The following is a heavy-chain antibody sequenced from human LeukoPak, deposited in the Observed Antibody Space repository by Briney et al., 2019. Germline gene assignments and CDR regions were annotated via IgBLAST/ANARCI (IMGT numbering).Heavy chain of an antibody. V-gene: IGHV1-2*02. CDR1: GYTFTGYY. CDR2: INPNSGGT. Sequence: GASVKVSCKPSGYTFTGYYMHWVRQAPGQGLEWMGWINPNSGGTNYAQKFQGRVTMTRDTSISTAYMELSRLRSDDTAVYYCARDPGYSSSPDAFDIWGQGTMVTVSS. J-gene: IGHJ3*02. CDR3: ARDPGYSSSPDAFDI. D-gene: IGHD6-13*01.